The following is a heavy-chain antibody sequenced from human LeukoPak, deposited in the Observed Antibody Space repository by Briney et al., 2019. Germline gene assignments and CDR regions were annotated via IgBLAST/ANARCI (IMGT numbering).Heavy chain of an antibody. CDR1: GGSFSGYY. Sequence: SETLSLTCAVYGGSFSGYYWSWIRQPPGKGLEWIGEINHSGSTNYNPSLKSRVTISVDTSKTQFSLKLSSVTAADTAVYYCARTVPAAPFDYWGQGTLVTVSS. CDR3: ARTVPAAPFDY. J-gene: IGHJ4*02. CDR2: INHSGST. V-gene: IGHV4-34*01. D-gene: IGHD2-2*01.